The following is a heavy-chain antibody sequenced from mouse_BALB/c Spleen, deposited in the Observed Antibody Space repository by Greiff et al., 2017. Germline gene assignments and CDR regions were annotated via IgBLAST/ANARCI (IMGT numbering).Heavy chain of an antibody. V-gene: IGHV3-2*02. D-gene: IGHD2-3*01. CDR2: ISYSGST. Sequence: EVQLQQSGPGLVKPSQSLSLTCTVTGYSITSDYAWNWIRQFPGNKLEWMGYISYSGSTSYNPSLKSRISITRDTSKNQFFLQLNSVTTEDTATYYCASGGIYDGYYGWTVDYWGQGTSVTVSS. J-gene: IGHJ4*01. CDR3: ASGGIYDGYYGWTVDY. CDR1: GYSITSDYA.